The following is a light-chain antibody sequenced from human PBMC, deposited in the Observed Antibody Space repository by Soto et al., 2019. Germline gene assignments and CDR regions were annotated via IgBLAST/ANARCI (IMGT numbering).Light chain of an antibody. Sequence: QSGMPKPASVFGSRVQPITIPCTGTNSDVGGYNYVSWYQHHPGKAPKLMIYEVFNRPSGVSSRFSGSKSGSTASLTISGLQAEDEADYYCSSYTNTNTIYVFGIAPKVTVL. CDR3: SSYTNTNTIYV. V-gene: IGLV2-14*01. CDR1: NSDVGGYNY. CDR2: EVF. J-gene: IGLJ1*01.